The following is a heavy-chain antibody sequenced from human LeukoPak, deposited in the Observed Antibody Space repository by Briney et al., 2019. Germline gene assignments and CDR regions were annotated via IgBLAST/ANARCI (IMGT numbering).Heavy chain of an antibody. D-gene: IGHD3-9*01. CDR3: AKDYRPFNDILTGRFDY. CDR2: ISGSGGST. J-gene: IGHJ4*02. Sequence: GGSLRLPCAASGYTFSSYAMSWVRQAPGKGLEWVSAISGSGGSTYYADSVKGRFTISRDNSKNTLYLQMNSLRAEDTAVYYCAKDYRPFNDILTGRFDYWGQGTLVTVSS. CDR1: GYTFSSYA. V-gene: IGHV3-23*01.